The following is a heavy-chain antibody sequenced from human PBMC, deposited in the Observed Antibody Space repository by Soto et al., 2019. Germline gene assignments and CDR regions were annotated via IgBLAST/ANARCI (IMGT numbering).Heavy chain of an antibody. CDR2: IYYSGST. V-gene: IGHV4-59*01. D-gene: IGHD6-6*01. CDR1: CGSISSYY. Sequence: SETLSLTCTVSCGSISSYYWSWIRQPPGKGLEWIGYIYYSGSTNYNPSLKSRVTISVDTSKNQFSLKLSSVTAADTAVYYCAREYSSSSGYYFDYWGRGTLVTVSS. J-gene: IGHJ4*02. CDR3: AREYSSSSGYYFDY.